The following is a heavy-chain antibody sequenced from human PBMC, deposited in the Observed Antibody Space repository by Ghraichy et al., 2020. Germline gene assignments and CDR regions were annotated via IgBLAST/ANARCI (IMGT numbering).Heavy chain of an antibody. CDR1: GFSFTSYY. J-gene: IGHJ6*02. CDR2: INPGGGST. D-gene: IGHD2-8*01. V-gene: IGHV1-46*01. CDR3: ARGFCSNGVCYMEYYYYGMDV. Sequence: ASVKVSCKASGFSFTSYYIHWVRQAPGQGLEWMGIINPGGGSTSYAQKFQGRVTMTSDTSTSTVYMELSSLRSEDTAVYYCARGFCSNGVCYMEYYYYGMDVWGQGTTITVSS.